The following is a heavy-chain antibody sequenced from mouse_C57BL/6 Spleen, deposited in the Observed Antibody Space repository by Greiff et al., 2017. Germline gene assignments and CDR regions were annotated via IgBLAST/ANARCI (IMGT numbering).Heavy chain of an antibody. CDR3: ARRYGSSYAFAY. CDR2: ISSGGSYT. CDR1: GFTFSSYG. V-gene: IGHV5-6*02. D-gene: IGHD1-1*01. Sequence: EVMLVESGGDLVKPGGSLKLSCAASGFTFSSYGMSWVRQTPDKRLEWVATISSGGSYTYYPDSVKGRFTISRDNAKNTLYLQMSSLKSEDTAMYYCARRYGSSYAFAYWGQGTLVTVSA. J-gene: IGHJ3*01.